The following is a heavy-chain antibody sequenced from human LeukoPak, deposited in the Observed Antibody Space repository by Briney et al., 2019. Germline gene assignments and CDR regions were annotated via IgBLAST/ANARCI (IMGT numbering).Heavy chain of an antibody. CDR1: GYTFTSYG. V-gene: IGHV1-18*01. D-gene: IGHD6-19*01. CDR3: ARGDSSGWYDY. CDR2: ISAYNGNT. J-gene: IGHJ4*02. Sequence: ASVKVSCKASGYTFTSYGISWVRQAPGQGLEWMGWISAYNGNTNYAQKLQDRVTLTTDTSTTTAYMELRSLRSDDTAVYYCARGDSSGWYDYWGQGTPVTVSS.